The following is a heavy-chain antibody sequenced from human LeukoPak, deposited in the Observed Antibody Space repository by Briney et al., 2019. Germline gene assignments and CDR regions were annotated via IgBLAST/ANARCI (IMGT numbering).Heavy chain of an antibody. J-gene: IGHJ6*03. CDR2: ISGRGGST. V-gene: IGHV3-23*01. D-gene: IGHD3-10*01. CDR3: AKGSLWFGELLYYYYYMDV. Sequence: PGGSLRLSCAAAGFTFSSYAMSWVRQAPGKGLEWVSAISGRGGSTYCADSVKGRFTISRDNSKNTLYLQMNSLSAEDTAVYYCAKGSLWFGELLYYYYYMDVWGKGTTVTVSS. CDR1: GFTFSSYA.